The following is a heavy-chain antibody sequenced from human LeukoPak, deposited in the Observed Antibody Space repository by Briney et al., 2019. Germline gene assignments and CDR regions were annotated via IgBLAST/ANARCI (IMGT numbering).Heavy chain of an antibody. Sequence: GGSLRLSCAASGFTFSSYEMNWVRQAPGKGLEWVSYISSSGSTIYYADSVKGRFTTSRDNAKNSLYLQMNSLRAEDTAVYYCARDRGSGWDDAFDIWGQGTMVTVSS. V-gene: IGHV3-48*03. CDR2: ISSSGSTI. J-gene: IGHJ3*02. D-gene: IGHD6-19*01. CDR3: ARDRGSGWDDAFDI. CDR1: GFTFSSYE.